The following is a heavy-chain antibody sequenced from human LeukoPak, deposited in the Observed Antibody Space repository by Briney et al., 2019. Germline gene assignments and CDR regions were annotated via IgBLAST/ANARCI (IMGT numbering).Heavy chain of an antibody. V-gene: IGHV3-23*01. D-gene: IGHD1-20*01. CDR1: GFTFSTYA. J-gene: IGHJ5*02. CDR3: AKAQAITGRNLFDP. CDR2: ISDTT. Sequence: PGGSLRLSCAASGFTFSTYAMSWVRQAPGKGLEWVSAISDTTYYADSVKGRFTISRDNSKNTLYLQMNSLRTEDTAVYYCAKAQAITGRNLFDPWSQGTLVTVSS.